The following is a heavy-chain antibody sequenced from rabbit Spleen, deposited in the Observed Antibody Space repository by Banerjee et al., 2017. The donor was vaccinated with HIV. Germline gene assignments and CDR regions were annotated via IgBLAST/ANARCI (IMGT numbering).Heavy chain of an antibody. CDR1: GFDFSSNA. CDR3: ASDLVADIGWKFSL. CDR2: INTVTGKT. Sequence: QEQLVESGGGLVQPEGSLTLTCKASGFDFSSNAMCWVRQAPGKGQEWIGSINTVTGKTVYESSARGRFSMSRTSENAVTLEMPSMTGAETATSVCASDLVADIGWKFSLWGPGTLVTVS. V-gene: IGHV1S47*01. D-gene: IGHD4-2*01. J-gene: IGHJ4*01.